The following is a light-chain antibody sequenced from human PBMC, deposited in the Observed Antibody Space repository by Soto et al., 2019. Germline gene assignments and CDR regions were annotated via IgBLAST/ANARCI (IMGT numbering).Light chain of an antibody. CDR1: QSVSSS. CDR2: GAS. CDR3: QHYNNWPLT. V-gene: IGKV3-15*01. Sequence: EVMMTQSPATLSVSLGDRATLSCRASQSVSSSLAWYQQKPGQAPRLLIYGASTRATGIPARFSGSGSGTEFTLTISSLQSEDFAVYSCQHYNNWPLTFGGGTKV. J-gene: IGKJ4*01.